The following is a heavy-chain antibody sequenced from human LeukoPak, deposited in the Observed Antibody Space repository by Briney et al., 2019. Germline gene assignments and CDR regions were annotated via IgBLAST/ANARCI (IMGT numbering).Heavy chain of an antibody. V-gene: IGHV3-64*01. D-gene: IGHD3-10*01. CDR1: GFTFSSYA. J-gene: IGHJ4*02. CDR3: ARKSDSLMVRGGDC. CDR2: ISSNGGST. Sequence: GGSLRLSCAASGFTFSSYAMHWVRQAPGKGLEYVSAISSNGGSTYYANSVKGRFTISRDNPKNTLYLQMGSLRAEDMAVYYCARKSDSLMVRGGDCWGQGALVTVSS.